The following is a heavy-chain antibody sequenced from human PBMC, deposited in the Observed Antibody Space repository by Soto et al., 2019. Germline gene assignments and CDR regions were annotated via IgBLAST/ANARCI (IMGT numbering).Heavy chain of an antibody. V-gene: IGHV4-39*01. J-gene: IGHJ6*02. CDR2: IYYSGST. CDR3: ARTRRITIFIDVVTKPNLRYGMDV. Sequence: HSESTALTCAVSSDTINSRGDDGGWKNQPPGKGLEWIGSIYYSGSTYYNPSLKSRVTISVDTSKNQFSLKLSSVTAADTAVYYCARTRRITIFIDVVTKPNLRYGMDVWGQGTTVTVSS. CDR1: SDTINSRGDD. D-gene: IGHD3-3*01.